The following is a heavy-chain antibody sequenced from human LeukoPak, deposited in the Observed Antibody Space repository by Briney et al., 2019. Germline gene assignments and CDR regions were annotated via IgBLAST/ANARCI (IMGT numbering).Heavy chain of an antibody. CDR3: ARDWGGSYDFWSGYTTPVNWFDP. Sequence: GESLRLSCAASGFTFSSYWMSWVRQAPGKGSGWVANLKQVGSENNYVDSVKGRFTISRDNAKNSLYLQMNSLRAEDTAVYYCARDWGGSYDFWSGYTTPVNWFDPWGQGTLVTVSS. V-gene: IGHV3-7*01. D-gene: IGHD3-3*01. CDR2: LKQVGSEN. J-gene: IGHJ5*02. CDR1: GFTFSSYW.